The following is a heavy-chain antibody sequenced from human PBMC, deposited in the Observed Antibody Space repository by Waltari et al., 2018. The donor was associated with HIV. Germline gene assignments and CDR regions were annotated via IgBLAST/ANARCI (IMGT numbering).Heavy chain of an antibody. J-gene: IGHJ3*02. D-gene: IGHD2-21*02. Sequence: QVKFVPSGAEVKKPGASVKISCKAAGDTFTSYTIHWVRKPPGQRLEWMGWVNTGNGNTKYSQRFQGRGTITRDTSASTAYMELRSLRSEDTAVYYCARDRLAYCGGDCYSDAFDIWGQGTMVTISS. CDR1: GDTFTSYT. CDR2: VNTGNGNT. V-gene: IGHV1-3*04. CDR3: ARDRLAYCGGDCYSDAFDI.